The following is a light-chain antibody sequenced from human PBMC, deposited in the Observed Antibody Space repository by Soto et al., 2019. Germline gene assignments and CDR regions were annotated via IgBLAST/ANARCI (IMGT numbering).Light chain of an antibody. CDR3: QQRKHWPPLT. Sequence: VLTQSPATLSLSPGERAILSCRASQSVEKYLVWYQQKPGQAPRLLIYDTSNRATGIPARFSGSGSETDFTLTISSLEPEDFAVYYCQQRKHWPPLTFGGGTKVE. V-gene: IGKV3-11*01. CDR2: DTS. J-gene: IGKJ4*01. CDR1: QSVEKY.